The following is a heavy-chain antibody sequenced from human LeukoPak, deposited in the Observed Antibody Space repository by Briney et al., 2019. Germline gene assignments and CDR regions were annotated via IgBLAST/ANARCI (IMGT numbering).Heavy chain of an antibody. J-gene: IGHJ6*02. CDR1: GFTFSSYA. CDR2: ISYDGSNK. Sequence: PGGSLRLSCAASGFTFSSYAMPWVRQAPGKGLEWVAVISYDGSNKYYADSVKGRFTISRDNSKNTLYLQMNSLRAEDTAVYYCANTYRPNYYYGMDVWGQGTTVTVSS. CDR3: ANTYRPNYYYGMDV. D-gene: IGHD4-11*01. V-gene: IGHV3-30*04.